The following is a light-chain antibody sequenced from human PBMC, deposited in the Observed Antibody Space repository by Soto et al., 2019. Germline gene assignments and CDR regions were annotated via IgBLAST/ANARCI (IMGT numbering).Light chain of an antibody. V-gene: IGKV3-11*01. J-gene: IGKJ4*01. CDR3: QQLKSYPLT. CDR2: DAS. CDR1: QSVSSY. Sequence: EIVLTQSPATLSLSPGERATLSCRASQSVSSYLAWYQQKPGQAPRLLIYDASNRATGIPARFSGSGSGTDFTLTISSLEPEDFAVYYCQQLKSYPLTFGGGTKVEIK.